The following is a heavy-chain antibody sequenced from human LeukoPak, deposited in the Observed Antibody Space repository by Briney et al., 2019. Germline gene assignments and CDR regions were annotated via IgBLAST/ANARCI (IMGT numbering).Heavy chain of an antibody. CDR2: INTNTGNP. V-gene: IGHV7-4-1*02. Sequence: ASVKVSFKASGYTFTNYTVNWVRQAPGQGMEYMGWINTNTGNPTYAQGFTGRFVFSLDTSVTTTYLQINSLKAAGTAVYYCTRGNDTTGYFTYWGQGTLVTVSS. CDR1: GYTFTNYT. CDR3: TRGNDTTGYFTY. J-gene: IGHJ4*02. D-gene: IGHD3-22*01.